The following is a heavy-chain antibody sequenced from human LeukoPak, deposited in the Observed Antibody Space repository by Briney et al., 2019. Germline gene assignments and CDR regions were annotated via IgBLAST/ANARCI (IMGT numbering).Heavy chain of an antibody. CDR1: GGSISSYY. J-gene: IGHJ6*03. CDR3: ARQTYYYGSGTRYYYMDV. D-gene: IGHD3-10*01. CDR2: IYTSGST. Sequence: SGTLSLTCTVSGGSISSYYWSWIRQPPGKGLEWIGYIYTSGSTNYNPSLKSRVTISVDTSKNQFSLKLSSVTAADTAVYYCARQTYYYGSGTRYYYMDVWGKGTTVTVSS. V-gene: IGHV4-4*09.